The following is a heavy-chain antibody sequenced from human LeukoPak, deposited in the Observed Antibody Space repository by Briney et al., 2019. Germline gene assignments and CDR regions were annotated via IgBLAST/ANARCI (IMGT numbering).Heavy chain of an antibody. D-gene: IGHD6-13*01. J-gene: IGHJ4*02. CDR1: GYTFTSYY. V-gene: IGHV1-2*02. CDR2: INPNSGGT. Sequence: VASVKVSCKASGYTFTSYYMHWVRQAPGQGLEWMGWINPNSGGTNYAQKFQGRVTMTRDTSISTAYMELSRLRSDVTAVYYCARVRLEVPHPRGSSSSTFDYWGQGTLVTVSS. CDR3: ARVRLEVPHPRGSSSSTFDY.